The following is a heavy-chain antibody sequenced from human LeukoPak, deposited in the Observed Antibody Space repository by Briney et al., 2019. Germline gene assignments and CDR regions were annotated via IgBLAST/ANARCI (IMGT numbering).Heavy chain of an antibody. D-gene: IGHD1-7*01. J-gene: IGHJ4*02. Sequence: SETLSLTCTVSAGSINTYFWTWVRQPAGKGLEWIGRISGSGTAFYNPSLESRVTISLDTANYQLFLRMTSVSAADTAVYYCARGTELTRTSGHYSFDYWGQGTLVSVSS. CDR1: AGSINTYF. CDR3: ARGTELTRTSGHYSFDY. CDR2: ISGSGTA. V-gene: IGHV4-4*07.